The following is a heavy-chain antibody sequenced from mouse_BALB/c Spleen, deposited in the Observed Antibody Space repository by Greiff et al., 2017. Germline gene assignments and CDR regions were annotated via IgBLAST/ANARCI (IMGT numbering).Heavy chain of an antibody. CDR2: ISYDGSN. CDR3: AGECGYCGSRAWFAY. CDR1: GYSITSGYY. Sequence: ESGPGLVKPSQSLSLTCSVTGYSITSGYYWNWIRQFPGNKLEWMGYISYDGSNNYNPSLKNRITITRDTSKNQFFLKLNSVTTEDTATYYCAGECGYCGSRAWFAYWGQGTLVTVSA. D-gene: IGHD1-1*01. J-gene: IGHJ3*01. V-gene: IGHV3-6*02.